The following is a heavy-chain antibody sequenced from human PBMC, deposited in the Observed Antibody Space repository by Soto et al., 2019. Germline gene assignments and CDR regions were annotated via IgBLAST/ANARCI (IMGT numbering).Heavy chain of an antibody. D-gene: IGHD6-13*01. CDR2: IYPGDSDT. J-gene: IGHJ6*02. CDR3: ARPGSAAEYGMDV. V-gene: IGHV5-51*01. CDR1: GYSFTSYW. Sequence: GEPLKISCKVSGYSFTSYWIGWVRQMPGKGLEWMGIIYPGDSDTRYSPSFQGQVTISADKSISTAYLQWSSLKASDTAMYYCARPGSAAEYGMDVWGQGTTVTVSS.